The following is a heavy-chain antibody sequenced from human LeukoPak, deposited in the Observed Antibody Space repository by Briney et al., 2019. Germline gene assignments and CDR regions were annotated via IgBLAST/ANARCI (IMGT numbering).Heavy chain of an antibody. J-gene: IGHJ4*02. CDR2: IYPSGST. Sequence: PSETLSLTCTVSGGSISSYYWSWIRQPAEKGLEWIGRIYPSGSTNCNPSLKSRVTISVDTSKNQFSLKLSSVTAADTAVYYCASVHYSKFDYWGQGTLVTVSS. D-gene: IGHD6-13*01. CDR1: GGSISSYY. CDR3: ASVHYSKFDY. V-gene: IGHV4-4*07.